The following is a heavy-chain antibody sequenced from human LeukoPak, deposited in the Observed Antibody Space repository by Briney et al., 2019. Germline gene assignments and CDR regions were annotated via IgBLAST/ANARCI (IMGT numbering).Heavy chain of an antibody. D-gene: IGHD1-26*01. CDR3: ARHGGSYSFDY. J-gene: IGHJ4*02. Sequence: SETLSLTCTVSGGSISSYYWSWIRQPPGKGLEWIGYSYYSGSPNYNPSLKSRVTISVDTSKNEFSLKLSSVTAADTAVYYCARHGGSYSFDYWGQETLVTVSP. CDR2: SYYSGSP. V-gene: IGHV4-59*08. CDR1: GGSISSYY.